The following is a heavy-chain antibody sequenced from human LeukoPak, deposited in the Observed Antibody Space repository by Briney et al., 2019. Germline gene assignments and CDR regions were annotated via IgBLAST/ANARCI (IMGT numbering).Heavy chain of an antibody. Sequence: PGGSLRLSCAASGFTFSSYGMHWVRQAPGKGLEWVSYISSSGSTIYYADSVKGRFTISRDNAKNSLYLQMNSLRAEDTAVYYCARDRLRWYHFDYWGQGTLVTVSS. J-gene: IGHJ4*02. CDR2: ISSSGSTI. V-gene: IGHV3-48*04. D-gene: IGHD4-23*01. CDR3: ARDRLRWYHFDY. CDR1: GFTFSSYG.